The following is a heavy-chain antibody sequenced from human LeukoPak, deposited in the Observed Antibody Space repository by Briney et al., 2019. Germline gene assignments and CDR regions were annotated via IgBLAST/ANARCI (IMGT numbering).Heavy chain of an antibody. V-gene: IGHV3-21*06. CDR3: ARGHSGSYQRSDAFDI. CDR2: ISSGGSYI. Sequence: PGGSLRLSCAASAFAFSVYSINWVRQVPGKGLEWVSSISSGGSYIYYGDSVRGRFTVSRDNPKNTLYLQMNSLRAEDTAVYYCARGHSGSYQRSDAFDIWGQGTKVTVSS. J-gene: IGHJ3*02. CDR1: AFAFSVYS. D-gene: IGHD1-26*01.